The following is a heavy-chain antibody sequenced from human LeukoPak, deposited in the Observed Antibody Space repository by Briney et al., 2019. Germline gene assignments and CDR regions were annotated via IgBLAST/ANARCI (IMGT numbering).Heavy chain of an antibody. D-gene: IGHD3-3*01. Sequence: SETLSLTCAVSGYSISSGYYWGWIRQPPGKGLEWIGSIYHSGSTYYNLSLKSRVTLSVDTSNNQFSLKLSSVTAADTAVYYCARVGFWSGYATLYYFDYWGQGTLVTVSS. CDR3: ARVGFWSGYATLYYFDY. J-gene: IGHJ4*02. CDR1: GYSISSGYY. V-gene: IGHV4-38-2*01. CDR2: IYHSGST.